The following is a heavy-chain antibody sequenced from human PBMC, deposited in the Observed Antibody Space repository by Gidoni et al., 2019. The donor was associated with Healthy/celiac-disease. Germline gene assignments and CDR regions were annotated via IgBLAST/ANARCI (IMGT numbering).Heavy chain of an antibody. CDR2: ISSSSSYI. J-gene: IGHJ3*02. CDR3: AGYHMTTGAFDI. V-gene: IGHV3-21*01. CDR1: GFTFSSYS. D-gene: IGHD4-17*01. Sequence: EVQLVASGGGLVRPAGSLRLSCAASGFTFSSYSMNWVRQAPGTGLAWVSSISSSSSYIYYADSVKGRFTISRDNAKNSLYLQMNSLRAEDTAVYYCAGYHMTTGAFDIWGQGTMVTVSS.